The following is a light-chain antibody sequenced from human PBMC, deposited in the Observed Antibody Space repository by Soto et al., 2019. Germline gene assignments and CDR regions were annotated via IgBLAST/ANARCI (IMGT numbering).Light chain of an antibody. CDR2: KAS. Sequence: DIQMTQSPSTLSASVGDRVTITCRASQSISSWLAWYQQKPGKAPKLLIYKASSLESGVPSRFSGSGYGTEFTLTISSLQPDDFGPYYCQQYNSYPYTFGQGTKLEIK. CDR1: QSISSW. J-gene: IGKJ2*01. CDR3: QQYNSYPYT. V-gene: IGKV1-5*03.